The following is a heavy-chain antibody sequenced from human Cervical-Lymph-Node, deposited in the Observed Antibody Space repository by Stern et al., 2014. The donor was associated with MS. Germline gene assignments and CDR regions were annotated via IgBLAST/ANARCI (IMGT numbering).Heavy chain of an antibody. CDR3: ARGDAGYSDY. D-gene: IGHD1-14*01. V-gene: IGHV4-4*02. CDR2: IFHTGTI. CDR1: GGSISSSNW. Sequence: QLQLQESGPGLVKPSGTLSLTCAVSGGSISSSNWWSWVRQPPGKGLEWIGEIFHTGTINYNPALASGVSISVDKSKTQFSLKLRSVTAADTAVYYCARGDAGYSDYWGQGTLVTVSS. J-gene: IGHJ4*02.